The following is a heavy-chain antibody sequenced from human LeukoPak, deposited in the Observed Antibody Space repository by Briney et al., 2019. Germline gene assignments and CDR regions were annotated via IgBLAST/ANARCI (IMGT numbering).Heavy chain of an antibody. CDR3: AKDLTEYYYGSGIY. Sequence: GGSLTLSCAASGFTFNSFGMHWVRQAPGKGLVGVAFIRCDGSNKYYADSVKGRFTISRDNSKNTLYLQMNSLRAEDTAVYYCAKDLTEYYYGSGIYWGQGTLVTVSS. D-gene: IGHD3-10*01. V-gene: IGHV3-30*02. J-gene: IGHJ4*02. CDR2: IRCDGSNK. CDR1: GFTFNSFG.